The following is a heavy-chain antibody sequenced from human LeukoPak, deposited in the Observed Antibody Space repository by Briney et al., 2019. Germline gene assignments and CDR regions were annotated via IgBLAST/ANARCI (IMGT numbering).Heavy chain of an antibody. CDR2: IYYSGST. Sequence: SSQTLSLTCTVSGGSISSGGYCWSWIRQHPGKGLEWIGYIYYSGSTYYNPFLKSRVTISVDTSKNQFSLKLSSVTAADAAVYYCARDLTRYCSSTSCYYYGMDVWGQGTTVTVSS. CDR1: GGSISSGGYC. D-gene: IGHD2-2*01. V-gene: IGHV4-31*03. CDR3: ARDLTRYCSSTSCYYYGMDV. J-gene: IGHJ6*02.